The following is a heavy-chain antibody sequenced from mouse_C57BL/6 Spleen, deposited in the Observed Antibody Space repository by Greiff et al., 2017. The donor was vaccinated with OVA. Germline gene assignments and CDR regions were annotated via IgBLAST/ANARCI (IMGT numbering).Heavy chain of an antibody. V-gene: IGHV1-26*01. CDR3: ARLDDYAPDY. CDR1: GYTFTDYY. Sequence: VQLQQSGPELVKPGASVKISCKASGYTFTDYYMNWVKQSHGKSLEWIGDINPNNGGTSYNQKFKGKATLTVDKSSSTAYMELRSLTSEDSAVYYCARLDDYAPDYWGQGTTLTVSS. CDR2: INPNNGGT. J-gene: IGHJ2*01. D-gene: IGHD2-4*01.